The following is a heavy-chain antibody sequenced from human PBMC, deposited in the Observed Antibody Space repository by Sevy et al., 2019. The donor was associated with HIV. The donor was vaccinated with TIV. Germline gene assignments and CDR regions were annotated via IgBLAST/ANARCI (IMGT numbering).Heavy chain of an antibody. V-gene: IGHV3-48*02. J-gene: IGHJ3*02. CDR3: ARDLGVLRFLEGAFVI. CDR1: GFTFSSYS. D-gene: IGHD3-3*01. CDR2: ISSSSSTI. Sequence: GGSLRLSCAASGFTFSSYSMNWVRQAPGKGLEWVSYISSSSSTIYYADSVKGRFTISRDNAKNSLYLQMNSLRDEDTAVYYCARDLGVLRFLEGAFVIWGQGTMVTVSS.